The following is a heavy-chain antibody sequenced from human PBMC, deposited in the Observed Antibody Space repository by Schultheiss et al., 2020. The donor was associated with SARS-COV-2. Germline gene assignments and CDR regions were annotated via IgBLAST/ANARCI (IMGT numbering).Heavy chain of an antibody. J-gene: IGHJ5*02. CDR2: INHSGST. Sequence: SETLSLTCAVYGGSFSDYFWSWIRQPPGKGLEWIGEINHSGSTNYNPSLKSRITILVDTSNNQFSLKLSSVTAADTAVYYCARGPRFDPWGQGTLVTVSS. V-gene: IGHV4-34*01. CDR3: ARGPRFDP. CDR1: GGSFSDYF.